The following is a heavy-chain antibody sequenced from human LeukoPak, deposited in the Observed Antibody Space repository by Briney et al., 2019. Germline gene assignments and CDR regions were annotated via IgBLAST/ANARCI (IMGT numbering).Heavy chain of an antibody. CDR1: GYNFATYW. CDR3: ASRKKGMATTGFDY. Sequence: GESLKISCKGSGYNFATYWIGWVRQMHGKGLEWTGIIYPGDSDTRYSPSFQGQVTISVDKSINTAYLQWSSLKASDTAIYYCASRKKGMATTGFDYWGQGTLVTVSS. J-gene: IGHJ4*02. D-gene: IGHD5-24*01. CDR2: IYPGDSDT. V-gene: IGHV5-51*01.